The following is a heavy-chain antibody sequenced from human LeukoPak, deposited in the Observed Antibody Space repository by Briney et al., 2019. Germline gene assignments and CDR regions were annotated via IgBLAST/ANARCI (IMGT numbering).Heavy chain of an antibody. V-gene: IGHV4-34*01. D-gene: IGHD2-15*01. CDR3: ARAGWYYFDY. J-gene: IGHJ4*02. Sequence: PWENLSLTCAVYGGSFSGYYWSWIRQPPGKGLEWIGEINHSGSTNYNPSLKSRVTISVDTSKNQFSLKLSSVTAADTAVYYCARAGWYYFDYWGPGTLVTVSS. CDR1: GGSFSGYY. CDR2: INHSGST.